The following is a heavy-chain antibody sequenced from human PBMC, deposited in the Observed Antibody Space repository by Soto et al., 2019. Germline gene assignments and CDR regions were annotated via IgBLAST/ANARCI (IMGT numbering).Heavy chain of an antibody. J-gene: IGHJ4*02. CDR1: GFTFSTYA. D-gene: IGHD3-10*01. V-gene: IGHV3-23*01. CDR2: LTGSGYTT. CDR3: AKESRYYYVSGSYLSLDY. Sequence: EVQLLESGGGLVQPGGSLRLSCAASGFTFSTYAMTWVRQAPGKGLEWVSTLTGSGYTTYYAASVKGRFTISRDNSKNSLYLQMNSLRVEDTAVYYWAKESRYYYVSGSYLSLDYWGQGTLVTVSS.